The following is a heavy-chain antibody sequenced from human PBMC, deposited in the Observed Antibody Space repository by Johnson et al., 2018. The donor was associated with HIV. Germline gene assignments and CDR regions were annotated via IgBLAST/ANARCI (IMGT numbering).Heavy chain of an antibody. CDR2: ISYDGSDK. J-gene: IGHJ3*01. D-gene: IGHD3-10*01. Sequence: VQLVESGGGVVQPGRSLRLSCAASGFTFSSYGMHWVRQAPGKGLEWVAVISYDGSDKSYTDSVKGRFTFSRDNSKNTLYLQMKSLRPEDTAVYYCARVRNSYGSGTLGDEALDLWGQGTMVTVSS. CDR1: GFTFSSYG. CDR3: ARVRNSYGSGTLGDEALDL. V-gene: IGHV3-30*03.